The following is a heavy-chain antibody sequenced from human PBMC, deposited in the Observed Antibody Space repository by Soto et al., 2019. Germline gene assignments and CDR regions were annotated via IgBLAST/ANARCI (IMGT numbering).Heavy chain of an antibody. J-gene: IGHJ5*02. V-gene: IGHV3-74*01. CDR3: VRGKDQDNTLTYSYYDQ. Sequence: EVQLVESGGGLVQPGGSLRLSCAASGFTCSRYWMHWVRQAPWEGLMWVSRINSDGSMTSYADSVKGRFTISRDNAKNTVYLHMNSLRAEDTARYYCVRGKDQDNTLTYSYYDQWGQGTLVTVSS. D-gene: IGHD4-4*01. CDR2: INSDGSMT. CDR1: GFTCSRYW.